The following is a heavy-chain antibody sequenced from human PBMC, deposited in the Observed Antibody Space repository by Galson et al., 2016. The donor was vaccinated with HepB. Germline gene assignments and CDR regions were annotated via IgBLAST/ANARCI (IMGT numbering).Heavy chain of an antibody. CDR1: GYSFTTYW. CDR3: ARDPGYCSPSGCPRGPR. D-gene: IGHD2-15*01. V-gene: IGHV5-10-1*01. J-gene: IGHJ4*02. CDR2: IDPSDSYT. Sequence: QSGAEVKEPGESLRISCKGSGYSFTTYWISWVRQVPGKGLEWMGRIDPSDSYTKYSPSFQGHVTISTDRSISTAYLQWSSLKASDTAMYYCARDPGYCSPSGCPRGPRWGQGTLVTVSS.